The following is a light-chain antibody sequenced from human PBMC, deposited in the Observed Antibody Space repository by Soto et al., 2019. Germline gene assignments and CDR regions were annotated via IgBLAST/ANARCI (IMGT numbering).Light chain of an antibody. V-gene: IGKV3-15*01. CDR2: GAS. J-gene: IGKJ5*01. CDR1: QSVSSN. CDR3: QQYNNWPPVT. Sequence: EIVMTQSPATLSVSPGERATLSCRASQSVSSNLAWYQQKPGQAPRLLIYGASTRATGIPARFSGSGSGTEFTLNIISLQSEDFAVYYCQQYNNWPPVTFGQGTRLEIK.